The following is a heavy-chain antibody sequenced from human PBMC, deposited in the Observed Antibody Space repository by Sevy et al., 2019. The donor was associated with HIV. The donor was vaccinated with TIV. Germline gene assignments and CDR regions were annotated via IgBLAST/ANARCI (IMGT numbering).Heavy chain of an antibody. V-gene: IGHV4-39*01. CDR2: IYYSGNT. CDR3: ARVVDFWSGYLDY. J-gene: IGHJ4*01. Sequence: SENLSLTCTVSGDSISSSTYHWGWIRQSPGKGLEWIGNIYYSGNTNYNPSLTSRATISVDTSKNQFSLNLTSVTAADTDDYYCARVVDFWSGYLDYWGQGTLVTVSS. D-gene: IGHD3-3*01. CDR1: GDSISSSTYH.